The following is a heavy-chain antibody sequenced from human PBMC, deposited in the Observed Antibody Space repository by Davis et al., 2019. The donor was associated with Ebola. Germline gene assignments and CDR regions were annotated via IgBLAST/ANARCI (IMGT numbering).Heavy chain of an antibody. V-gene: IGHV5-51*01. CDR2: IFPGDSDT. CDR1: GNSFATHW. CDR3: ARLSSNSWFYGMDV. J-gene: IGHJ6*02. Sequence: GESLKISCKDSGNSFATHWIGWVRQMPGKGLECMGIIFPGDSDTRYSPSFQGQVTISADKSINTAYLQWSSLKASDTAIYYCARLSSNSWFYGMDVWGQGTTVTVSS. D-gene: IGHD6-13*01.